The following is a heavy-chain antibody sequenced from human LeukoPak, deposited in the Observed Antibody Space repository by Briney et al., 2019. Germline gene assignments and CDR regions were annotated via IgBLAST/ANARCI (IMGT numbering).Heavy chain of an antibody. CDR2: INPKSSGT. D-gene: IGHD2-2*02. V-gene: IGHV1-2*02. CDR3: ASSEGYTDAFQI. CDR1: GYTFTGYC. Sequence: ASVKVSCKASGYTFTGYCIHWLRQASGQGRVWVSWINPKSSGTNYARKFQGSFTIARDTYTSTAYMELTRLKSNDTAVYYCASSEGYTDAFQIWGQGTMVTVSS. J-gene: IGHJ3*02.